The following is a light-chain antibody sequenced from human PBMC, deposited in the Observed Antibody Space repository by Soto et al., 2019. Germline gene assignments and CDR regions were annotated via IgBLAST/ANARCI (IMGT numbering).Light chain of an antibody. Sequence: EIPLTLSPSTIATSVGDSVTITCRASQSISSWLAWYQQKPGKAPKLLIYDASSLESGVPSRFSGSGSGTEFTLTISSLQPDDFATNYCQQYNSYSVGEGSKVAIK. CDR2: DAS. J-gene: IGKJ4*01. V-gene: IGKV1-5*01. CDR1: QSISSW. CDR3: QQYNSYS.